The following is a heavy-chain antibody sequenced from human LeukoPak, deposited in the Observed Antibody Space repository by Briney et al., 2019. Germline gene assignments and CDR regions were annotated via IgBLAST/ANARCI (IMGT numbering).Heavy chain of an antibody. J-gene: IGHJ4*02. Sequence: PGGSLRLSCAASGFTFSSYWMHWVRQAPGKGLVWVSRINSDGSITTYADSVRGRFTISRDNAKSTLYLQVNSLRAEDTAVYYCASSTQISKYADYWGQGALVTVSS. CDR1: GFTFSSYW. D-gene: IGHD2-2*01. V-gene: IGHV3-74*01. CDR3: ASSTQISKYADY. CDR2: INSDGSIT.